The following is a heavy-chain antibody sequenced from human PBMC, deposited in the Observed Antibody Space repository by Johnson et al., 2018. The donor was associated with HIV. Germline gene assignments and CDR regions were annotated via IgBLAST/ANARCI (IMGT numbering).Heavy chain of an antibody. CDR2: IWYDGSDK. CDR1: GFTFSSYG. D-gene: IGHD5-24*01. Sequence: QVQLVESGGGVVQPGRSLRLSCAASGFTFSSYGMHWVRQAPGKGLEWVAVIWYDGSDKYYADSVKGRFTISRDNSKNTLFLQMNSLRAEDTAGYYCAKENHSGRDGDVFDIWSQGTMGTVSS. CDR3: AKENHSGRDGDVFDI. V-gene: IGHV3-33*06. J-gene: IGHJ3*02.